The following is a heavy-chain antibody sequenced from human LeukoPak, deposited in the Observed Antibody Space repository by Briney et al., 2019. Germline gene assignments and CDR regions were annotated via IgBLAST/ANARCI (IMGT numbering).Heavy chain of an antibody. D-gene: IGHD6-13*01. CDR1: GFTFSSCG. Sequence: PGGSLRLSCAASGFTFSSCGMHWVRQAPGKGLEWVAVMSYDGSNKYYADSVKGRFTISRDNSKNTLYLQMNSLRAEDTAVYYCAKGILGGYWGQGTLVTVSS. CDR3: AKGILGGY. J-gene: IGHJ4*02. CDR2: MSYDGSNK. V-gene: IGHV3-30*18.